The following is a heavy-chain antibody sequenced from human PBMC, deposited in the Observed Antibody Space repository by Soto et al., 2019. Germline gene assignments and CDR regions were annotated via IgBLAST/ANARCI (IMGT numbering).Heavy chain of an antibody. J-gene: IGHJ4*02. D-gene: IGHD1-26*01. CDR1: VGTFSGNA. CDR2: IIPVFHRP. CDR3: ARDESSGGYWGALDY. Sequence: QMQLVQSGTEVKKPGSSVRVSCKASVGTFSGNAITWVRQAPGQGLEWMGGIIPVFHRPKYAQKFQDRLKITADASTTTDYMELSSLRPEDTALYYCARDESSGGYWGALDYWGQGTLVAVSS. V-gene: IGHV1-69*01.